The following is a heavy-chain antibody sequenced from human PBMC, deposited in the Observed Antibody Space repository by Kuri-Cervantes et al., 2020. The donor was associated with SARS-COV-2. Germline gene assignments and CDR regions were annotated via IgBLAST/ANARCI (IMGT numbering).Heavy chain of an antibody. CDR1: GYTFTGYY. D-gene: IGHD2-2*01. CDR2: INPNSGGT. Sequence: ASVKVSCKASGYTFTGYYMHWVRQAPGQGLEWMGWINPNSGGTNYAQKFQGRVTMTRDTSISTAYMELSRLRSDDTAVYYCARDHSQLLFLLDYYYMDVWGKGTTVTVSS. J-gene: IGHJ6*03. CDR3: ARDHSQLLFLLDYYYMDV. V-gene: IGHV1-2*02.